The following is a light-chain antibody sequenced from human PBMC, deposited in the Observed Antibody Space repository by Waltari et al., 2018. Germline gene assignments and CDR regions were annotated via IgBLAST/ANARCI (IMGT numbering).Light chain of an antibody. CDR2: EVS. V-gene: IGLV2-8*01. CDR3: SSYAGSNNVI. J-gene: IGLJ2*01. CDR1: SSDVGGYNY. Sequence: QSALTQPPSASGSPGQSVTLSCTGTSSDVGGYNYVYWYQQHPGKAPKLMIFEVSKRPSGVPDRFSGSKSDNTASLTVSGLQAEDEANYYCSSYAGSNNVIFGGGTKLSVL.